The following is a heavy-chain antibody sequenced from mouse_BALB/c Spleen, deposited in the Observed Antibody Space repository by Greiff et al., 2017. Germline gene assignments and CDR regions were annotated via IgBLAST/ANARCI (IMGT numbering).Heavy chain of an antibody. D-gene: IGHD1-2*01. J-gene: IGHJ2*01. CDR2: ISSGGSYT. CDR1: GFTFSSYA. V-gene: IGHV5-9-4*01. CDR3: ARVSFTTAFDY. Sequence: EVKLVESGGGLVKPGGSLKLSCAASGFTFSSYAMSWVHQSPEKRLEWVAEISSGGSYTYYPDPVTGRFTISRDNAKNTLYLEMSSLRSEDTAMYYCARVSFTTAFDYWGQGTTLTVSS.